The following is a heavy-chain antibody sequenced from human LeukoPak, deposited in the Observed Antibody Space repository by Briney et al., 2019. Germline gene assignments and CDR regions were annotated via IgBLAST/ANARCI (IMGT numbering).Heavy chain of an antibody. Sequence: GGSLRLSCAASGFTFSIARMSWVRQAPGKGLEWVGRIKSRGDGETRDYAAQVKHKFIISRDDSKNTLYLQMNSLRTEDTAIYYCAAGGEWLSNAFNTWGRGTLVSVSA. D-gene: IGHD3-3*01. CDR1: GFTFSIAR. CDR2: IKSRGDGETR. V-gene: IGHV3-15*01. CDR3: AAGGEWLSNAFNT. J-gene: IGHJ3*02.